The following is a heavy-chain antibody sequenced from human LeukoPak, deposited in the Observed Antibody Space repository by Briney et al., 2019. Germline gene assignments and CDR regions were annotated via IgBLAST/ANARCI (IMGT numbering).Heavy chain of an antibody. CDR1: GFTFSSCS. CDR2: ISTSSSYI. V-gene: IGHV3-21*01. CDR3: ARDGVSMVRGVRVLDYYNYYMDV. D-gene: IGHD3-10*01. Sequence: GGSLRLSCAAYGFTFSSCSMNWVRQAPGKGLEWVSFISTSSSYIYYADSVKGRFTISRDNAKNSLYLQMNSLRAEDTAVYYCARDGVSMVRGVRVLDYYNYYMDVWGKGTTVTISS. J-gene: IGHJ6*03.